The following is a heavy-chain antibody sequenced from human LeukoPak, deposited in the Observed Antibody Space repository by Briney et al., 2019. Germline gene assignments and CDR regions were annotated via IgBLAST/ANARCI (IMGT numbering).Heavy chain of an antibody. J-gene: IGHJ4*02. D-gene: IGHD6-19*01. CDR1: GFSFSNHG. Sequence: PGTSLRLYCVASGFSFSNHGMHWDRQAPGKGLEWVSVIARDGGAKFYADSVKGRFTLSRDNSKNMFFLQMNFLTVEDTAIYYSAREATWGQWYFDHWGQRTPVTVSS. CDR3: AREATWGQWYFDH. V-gene: IGHV3-30*03. CDR2: IARDGGAK.